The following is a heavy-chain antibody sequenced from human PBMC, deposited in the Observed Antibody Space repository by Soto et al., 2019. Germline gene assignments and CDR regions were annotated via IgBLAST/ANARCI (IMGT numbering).Heavy chain of an antibody. CDR1: GGTFSPNY. Sequence: SETLSLTCTVSGGTFSPNYCSWIRQPPGKGLEWVGYIYYGGTTSYNPSLKSRVTISLETSKSQFSLRLTSVTAADSAVYYCAKYICTNGVCYTFDYWGQGTLVTVSS. CDR3: AKYICTNGVCYTFDY. CDR2: IYYGGTT. V-gene: IGHV4-59*08. D-gene: IGHD2-8*01. J-gene: IGHJ4*02.